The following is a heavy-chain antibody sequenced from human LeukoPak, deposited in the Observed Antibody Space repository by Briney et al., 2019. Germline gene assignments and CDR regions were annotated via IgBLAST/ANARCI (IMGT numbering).Heavy chain of an antibody. Sequence: PSETLSLTCTVSGGSISSYYWSWIRQPPGKGLEWIGYIYYSGSTNYNPSLKSRVTISVDTSKNQFSLKLSSVTAADTAVYYCARSYDSSGYYYXHXXXXXXXDXWGQXXTXTVSS. CDR3: ARSYDSSGYYYXHXXXXXXXDX. D-gene: IGHD3-22*01. V-gene: IGHV4-59*01. J-gene: IGHJ6*02. CDR2: IYYSGST. CDR1: GGSISSYY.